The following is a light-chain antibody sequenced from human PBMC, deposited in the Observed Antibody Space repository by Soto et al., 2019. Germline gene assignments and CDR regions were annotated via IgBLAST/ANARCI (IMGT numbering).Light chain of an antibody. CDR2: GAS. J-gene: IGKJ5*01. V-gene: IGKV3-20*01. Sequence: EIVLPQSPGSLSLSPGERATLSCRASQSVSSSYLAWYKQKPGQAPRLLIYGASSRATGIPDRFSGSGSGTDFTLTISRLEPEDFAVDDCQQSGNSPITFGQGTRLEIK. CDR3: QQSGNSPIT. CDR1: QSVSSSY.